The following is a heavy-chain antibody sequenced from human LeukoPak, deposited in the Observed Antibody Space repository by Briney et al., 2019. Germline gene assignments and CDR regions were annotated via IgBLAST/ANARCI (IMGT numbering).Heavy chain of an antibody. CDR2: INGDNGNT. J-gene: IGHJ3*02. D-gene: IGHD5-12*01. CDR3: ARESSGYDFDAFDI. Sequence: ASVKVSCKASGYTFTTYAMHWVRQAPGQRLEWMGWINGDNGNTKYSQKFQGRVTMTTDTSTSTAYMELRSLRSDDTAVYYCARESSGYDFDAFDIWGQGTMVTVSS. V-gene: IGHV1-3*01. CDR1: GYTFTTYA.